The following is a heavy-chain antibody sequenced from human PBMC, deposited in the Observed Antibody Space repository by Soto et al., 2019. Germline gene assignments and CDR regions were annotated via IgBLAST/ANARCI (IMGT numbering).Heavy chain of an antibody. D-gene: IGHD1-7*01. J-gene: IGHJ6*02. CDR2: ISAYNGNT. CDR1: GYTFTSYG. V-gene: IGHV1-18*01. Sequence: AAVKVSCNASGYTFTSYGISWVRQAPGQGLEWMGWISAYNGNTNYAQKLQGRVTMTTDTSTSTAYMELRSLRSDDTAVYYCARGMVIWNYAPNYYYGMDVWGQGTTVTVSS. CDR3: ARGMVIWNYAPNYYYGMDV.